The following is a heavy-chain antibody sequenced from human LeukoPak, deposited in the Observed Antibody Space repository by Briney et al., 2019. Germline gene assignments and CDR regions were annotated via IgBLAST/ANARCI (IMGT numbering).Heavy chain of an antibody. J-gene: IGHJ4*02. V-gene: IGHV3-33*08. D-gene: IGHD6-19*01. Sequence: PGGSLRLSCAASGFTFSSYAMSWVRQAPGKGLEWVAVIWYDGSNKYYADSVKGRFTISRDNSKNTLYLQMNSLRAEDTAVYYCARDYSSGWYKGFDYWGQGTLVTVSS. CDR2: IWYDGSNK. CDR3: ARDYSSGWYKGFDY. CDR1: GFTFSSYA.